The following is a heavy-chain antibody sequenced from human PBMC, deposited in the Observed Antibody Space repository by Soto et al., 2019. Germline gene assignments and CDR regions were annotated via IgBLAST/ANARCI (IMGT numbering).Heavy chain of an antibody. CDR2: INAGNGNT. V-gene: IGHV1-3*01. CDR3: ARAAAGPWGDYYYYYGMDV. J-gene: IGHJ6*02. D-gene: IGHD6-13*01. Sequence: GASVKVSCKASGYTFTIYAMHCVRQSPLQRRDWMGWINAGNGNTKYSQKFQGRVTITRDTSASTAYMELSSLRSEDTAVYYCARAAAGPWGDYYYYYGMDVWGQGTTVTVS. CDR1: GYTFTIYA.